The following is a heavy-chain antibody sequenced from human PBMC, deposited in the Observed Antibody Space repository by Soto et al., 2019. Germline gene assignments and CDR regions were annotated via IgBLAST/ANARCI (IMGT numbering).Heavy chain of an antibody. CDR3: ARSRYYYDTSDYLDY. V-gene: IGHV3-30-3*01. D-gene: IGHD3-22*01. Sequence: GGSLRLSCAVSGFTFSSDAMHWVRQAPGKGLEWVAVISYHGSDKYYADSVKGRFTISRDNSKNTLYLQMNSLRAEDTAVYYCARSRYYYDTSDYLDYWGQGTLVTVSS. J-gene: IGHJ4*02. CDR2: ISYHGSDK. CDR1: GFTFSSDA.